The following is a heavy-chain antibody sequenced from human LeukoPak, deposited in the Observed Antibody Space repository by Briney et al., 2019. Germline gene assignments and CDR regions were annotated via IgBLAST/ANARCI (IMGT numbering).Heavy chain of an antibody. J-gene: IGHJ4*02. V-gene: IGHV3-23*01. CDR3: TTDRGGSWYDYYFDY. Sequence: GGSLRLSCAASGFTFSSYAMSWVRQAPGKGLEWVSAISDSGGSTYYADSVKGRFTISRDNSKNTLYLQMNSLKTEDTAVYYCTTDRGGSWYDYYFDYWGQGTLVTVSS. CDR2: ISDSGGST. D-gene: IGHD6-13*01. CDR1: GFTFSSYA.